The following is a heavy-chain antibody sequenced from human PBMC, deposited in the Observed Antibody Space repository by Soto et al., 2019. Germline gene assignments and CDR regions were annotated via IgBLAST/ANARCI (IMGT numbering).Heavy chain of an antibody. Sequence: ASVKVSCKTSGYSFISNGVTWVRQAPGQGLEWLGWISAYNGNTNYTEKLQGRVTMTTDTFTNTAYMELRSLRSDDTAVYYCVRDEHIVIVPGYGLDVWGQGTTVTVSS. CDR2: ISAYNGNT. D-gene: IGHD2-2*01. V-gene: IGHV1-18*01. CDR3: VRDEHIVIVPGYGLDV. CDR1: GYSFISNG. J-gene: IGHJ6*02.